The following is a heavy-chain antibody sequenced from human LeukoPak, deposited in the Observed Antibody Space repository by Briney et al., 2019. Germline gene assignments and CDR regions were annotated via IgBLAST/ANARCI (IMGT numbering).Heavy chain of an antibody. CDR3: ARSDGNFDALFDY. D-gene: IGHD3-9*01. Sequence: ASVKVSCKASGYTFSTYGISWVRQAPGQGLEWMGWISAYNGNTNYAQKFQGRVTITADESTSTAYMELSSLRSEDTAVYYCARSDGNFDALFDYWGQGTLVTVSS. CDR2: ISAYNGNT. J-gene: IGHJ4*02. CDR1: GYTFSTYG. V-gene: IGHV1-18*01.